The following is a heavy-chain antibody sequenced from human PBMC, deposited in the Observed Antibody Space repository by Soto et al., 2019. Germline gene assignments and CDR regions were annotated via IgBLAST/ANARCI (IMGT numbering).Heavy chain of an antibody. CDR3: ARDWLVSDSYYDFWSGYYLYYYYGMDV. CDR1: GGSISRYY. J-gene: IGHJ6*02. CDR2: IYYSGST. Sequence: PSESLSLTCTVSGGSISRYYWSWLRQPPCNGLASTCSIYYSGSTTYNPSLKSRVTISVDTSKNQFSLKLSSVTAADTAVYYCARDWLVSDSYYDFWSGYYLYYYYGMDVWGQGTTVTVAS. V-gene: IGHV4-59*01. D-gene: IGHD3-3*01.